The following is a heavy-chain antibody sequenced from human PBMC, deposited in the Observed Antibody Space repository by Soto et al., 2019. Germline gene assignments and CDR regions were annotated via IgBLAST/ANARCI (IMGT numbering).Heavy chain of an antibody. CDR1: GFTFSSYG. V-gene: IGHV3-30*18. CDR2: ISNDGGNK. D-gene: IGHD3-3*01. CDR3: AKVTLKYYDFWSGYYPSGNYGMDV. J-gene: IGHJ6*02. Sequence: RLSCAASGFTFSSYGMHWVRQAPGKGLEWVAVISNDGGNKYYGNSVKGRFSISRDNSKNTLFLQMNSLRAEDTAVYYCAKVTLKYYDFWSGYYPSGNYGMDVWGQGTTVTVSS.